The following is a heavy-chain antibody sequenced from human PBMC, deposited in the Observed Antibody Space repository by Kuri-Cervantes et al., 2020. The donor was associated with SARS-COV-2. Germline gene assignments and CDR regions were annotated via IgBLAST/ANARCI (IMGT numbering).Heavy chain of an antibody. J-gene: IGHJ4*02. D-gene: IGHD3-22*01. V-gene: IGHV3-11*01. CDR3: ARGYDSSGYSLDY. Sequence: LSLTCAASGFTFSDYYMSWIRQAPGKGLEWVSYISSSGSTIYYADSVKGRFTISRDNAKNSLYLQMNSLRAEDTAVYYCARGYDSSGYSLDYWGQGTLVTVSS. CDR2: ISSSGSTI. CDR1: GFTFSDYY.